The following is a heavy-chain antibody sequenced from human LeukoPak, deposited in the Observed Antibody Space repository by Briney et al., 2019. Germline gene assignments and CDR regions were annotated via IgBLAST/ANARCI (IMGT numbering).Heavy chain of an antibody. CDR3: ASGTTVVPFDY. CDR1: GGSFSGYY. V-gene: IGHV4-34*01. CDR2: INHSGST. D-gene: IGHD4-23*01. Sequence: PSETLSLTCAVYGGSFSGYYWSWIRQPPGKVLEWIGEINHSGSTNYNPSLKSRVTISVDTSKNQFSLKLSSVTAADTAVYYCASGTTVVPFDYWGQGTLVTVSS. J-gene: IGHJ4*02.